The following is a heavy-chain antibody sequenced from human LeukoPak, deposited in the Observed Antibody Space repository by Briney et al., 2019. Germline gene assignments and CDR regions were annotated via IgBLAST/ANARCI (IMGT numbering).Heavy chain of an antibody. J-gene: IGHJ4*02. Sequence: PGRSLRLSCTASGFTFSDYAMSWVRQAPGKGLEWVGFIRSKAYGGTTGYAASVKGRFTISRDDSKSIAYLQMNSLKTEDTAVYYCTRDLSYYGSGSYRWGQGTLVTVSS. D-gene: IGHD3-10*01. CDR3: TRDLSYYGSGSYR. V-gene: IGHV3-49*04. CDR2: IRSKAYGGTT. CDR1: GFTFSDYA.